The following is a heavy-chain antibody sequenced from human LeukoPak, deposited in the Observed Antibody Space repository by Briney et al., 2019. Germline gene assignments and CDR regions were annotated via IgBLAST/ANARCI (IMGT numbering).Heavy chain of an antibody. V-gene: IGHV3-74*01. CDR1: GFTFTVNS. D-gene: IGHD2-15*01. CDR2: IHRDGGMT. J-gene: IGHJ6*03. CDR3: VRETGTIGYYMDV. Sequence: QPGGSLRLSCAASGFTFTVNSMHWVRQGPGKGLVWVARIHRDGGMTRYADSVESRFTISRDNAKNTLYLQMNSLRAEDTAIYYCVRETGTIGYYMDVWGKGTTVTVSS.